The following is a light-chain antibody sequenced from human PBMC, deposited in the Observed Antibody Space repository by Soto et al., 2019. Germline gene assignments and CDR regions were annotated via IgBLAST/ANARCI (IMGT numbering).Light chain of an antibody. CDR1: QSISSY. J-gene: IGKJ1*01. CDR3: RQSYSTPRT. CDR2: AAS. V-gene: IGKV1-39*01. Sequence: DIQMTQSPSSLSASVGDRVTITCRASQSISSYLNWYQQKPGKAPKLLIYAASSLQSGVPSRFSGSGSGTAFTLTISSLQPEDFATYYCRQSYSTPRTCGQGTKVEIK.